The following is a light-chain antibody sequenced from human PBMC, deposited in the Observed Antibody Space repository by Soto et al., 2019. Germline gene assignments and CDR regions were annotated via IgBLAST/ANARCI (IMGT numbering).Light chain of an antibody. Sequence: EVVMNQSPATLSVSPGERVTLSCRASESVHRNLAWYQQKPGQGPSLLIYYASTRATGVPDRFTGSGSGTEFTLTISSLQSEDFGVYHCQHYSNWPPTFGPGTKVEIK. CDR2: YAS. V-gene: IGKV3-15*01. J-gene: IGKJ3*01. CDR3: QHYSNWPPT. CDR1: ESVHRN.